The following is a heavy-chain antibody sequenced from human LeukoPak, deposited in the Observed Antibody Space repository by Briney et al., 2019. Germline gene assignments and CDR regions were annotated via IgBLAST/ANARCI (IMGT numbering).Heavy chain of an antibody. CDR2: ISSSSSYI. CDR3: AGGYGGAAAGLDY. J-gene: IGHJ4*02. V-gene: IGHV3-21*01. D-gene: IGHD6-13*01. CDR1: GFTFSSYS. Sequence: GGSLRLSCAASGFTFSSYSMNWVRQAPGKGLEWVSSISSSSSYIYYADSVKGRFNISRENAKNSLYLQMTSLRAEDTAVYYCAGGYGGAAAGLDYWGQGTLVTVSS.